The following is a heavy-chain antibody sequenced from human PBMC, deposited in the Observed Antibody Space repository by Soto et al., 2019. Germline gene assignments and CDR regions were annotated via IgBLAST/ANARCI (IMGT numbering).Heavy chain of an antibody. CDR1: GFTFSSYA. Sequence: GGSLRLSCAASGFTFSSYAMSWVRQAPGKGLEWVSAISGSGGSTYYADSVKGRFTISRDNSKNTLYLQMNSLRAEDTAIYYCASERGSYEAEYFQHWGQGTLVTVSS. V-gene: IGHV3-23*01. CDR2: ISGSGGST. D-gene: IGHD1-26*01. CDR3: ASERGSYEAEYFQH. J-gene: IGHJ1*01.